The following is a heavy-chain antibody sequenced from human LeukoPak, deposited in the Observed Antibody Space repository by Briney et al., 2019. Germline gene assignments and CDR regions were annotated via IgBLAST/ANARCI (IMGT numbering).Heavy chain of an antibody. CDR2: FDPEDGET. D-gene: IGHD3-10*01. CDR3: ATDPNYYGSGSLDY. CDR1: GYSLTELS. V-gene: IGHV1-24*01. Sequence: GASVKVSCKVSGYSLTELSMHSARQAPGKGLEWMGSFDPEDGETTYAQKFQGRVTMTEDTSTDTVYMELSSLRSEDTAVYYCATDPNYYGSGSLDYWGQGTLVTVSS. J-gene: IGHJ4*02.